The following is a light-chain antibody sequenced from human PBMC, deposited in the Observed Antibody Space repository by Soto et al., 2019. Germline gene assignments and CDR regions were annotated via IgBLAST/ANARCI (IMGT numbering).Light chain of an antibody. V-gene: IGKV1-39*01. J-gene: IGKJ1*01. CDR3: QQSSRTPWT. Sequence: DIQMTQSPSSLSASVGDRVNITCRASQTISSYLNWYQKKPGKAPKLLIYAASTLESGVPSRFSGSRSGTDFTLTISSLQTEDFATYYCQQSSRTPWTFGQGTKVEIK. CDR2: AAS. CDR1: QTISSY.